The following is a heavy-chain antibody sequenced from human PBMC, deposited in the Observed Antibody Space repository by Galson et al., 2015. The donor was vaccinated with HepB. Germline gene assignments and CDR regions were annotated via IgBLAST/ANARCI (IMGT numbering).Heavy chain of an antibody. Sequence: QSGAEVKKPGESLRISCKGSGYSFTTYWISWVRQMPGKGLEWMGRIDPSDSHTNYSPSFEGHVTISVDKSVSTAFLQWSSLKASDTAMYYCARDDYDSWSAYPHFYYGLDVWGQGTTVTVSS. J-gene: IGHJ6*02. D-gene: IGHD3-3*01. CDR2: IDPSDSHT. CDR3: ARDDYDSWSAYPHFYYGLDV. CDR1: GYSFTTYW. V-gene: IGHV5-10-1*01.